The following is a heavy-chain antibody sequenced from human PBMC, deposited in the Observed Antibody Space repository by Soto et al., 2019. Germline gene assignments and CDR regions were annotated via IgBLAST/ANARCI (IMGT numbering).Heavy chain of an antibody. V-gene: IGHV4-30-4*01. Sequence: PSETLSLTCTVSGGSISSGDYYWSWIRQPPGKGLEWIGYIYYSGSTYYNPSLKSRVTISVDTSKNQFSLKLSSVTAADTALYYCAREGGYSSSAGVGWFDPWGQGTVVTVSS. CDR1: GGSISSGDYY. D-gene: IGHD6-6*01. CDR3: AREGGYSSSAGVGWFDP. CDR2: IYYSGST. J-gene: IGHJ5*02.